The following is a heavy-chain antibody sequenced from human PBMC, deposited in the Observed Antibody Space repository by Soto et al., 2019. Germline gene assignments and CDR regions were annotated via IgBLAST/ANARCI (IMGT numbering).Heavy chain of an antibody. CDR1: GFTFSSYG. V-gene: IGHV3-30*18. J-gene: IGHJ6*02. CDR2: ISYDGSNK. CDR3: AKGGWEAQAAAGTYYCHGMDV. D-gene: IGHD6-13*01. Sequence: QVQLLESGGGVVQPGRSLRLSCAASGFTFSSYGMNWVRQAPGKGLEWVAVISYDGSNKYYADSVKGRFTISRDNSKNTVYSQMKRQRDEDTAVYYCAKGGWEAQAAAGTYYCHGMDVWGQGTTVTVSS.